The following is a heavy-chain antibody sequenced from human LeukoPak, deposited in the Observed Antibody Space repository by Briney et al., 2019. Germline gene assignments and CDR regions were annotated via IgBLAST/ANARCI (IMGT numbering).Heavy chain of an antibody. V-gene: IGHV3-30*03. Sequence: GGSLRLSCAASGFTFSSYGMHWVRQAPGKGLEWVAVISYDGSNKYYADSVKGRFTISRDISKNTLYLQVNSLRAEDTAVYYCARDLTYYYGSGSSYFDYWGQGTLVTVSS. D-gene: IGHD3-10*01. J-gene: IGHJ4*02. CDR1: GFTFSSYG. CDR3: ARDLTYYYGSGSSYFDY. CDR2: ISYDGSNK.